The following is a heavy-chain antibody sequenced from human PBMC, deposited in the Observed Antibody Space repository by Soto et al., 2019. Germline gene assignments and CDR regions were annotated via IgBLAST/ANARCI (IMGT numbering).Heavy chain of an antibody. D-gene: IGHD3-3*02. V-gene: IGHV3-21*01. CDR2: ISSSSSYI. J-gene: IGHJ4*02. CDR1: GFTFSSYS. CDR3: ARVGGIFGNVAY. Sequence: EVQLVESGGGLVKPGGSLRLSCAASGFTFSSYSMNWVRQAPGKGLEWVSSISSSSSYIYYADSVKGRFTISRDNAKNSLYLHMNSLRAEDTAVYYCARVGGIFGNVAYWGQGTLVTVSS.